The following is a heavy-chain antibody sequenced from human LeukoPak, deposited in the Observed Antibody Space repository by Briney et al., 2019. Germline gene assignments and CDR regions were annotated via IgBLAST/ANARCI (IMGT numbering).Heavy chain of an antibody. CDR1: GFTFSTYG. Sequence: GGSLRLSRAASGFTFSTYGMHWVRQAPGKGLEWVAVIWYDGSKKYYADSVKGRFTISRDNSKNTLYLQMNSLRAEDTAVYYCAKTDSSGYCIDSWGQGTLVTVSS. CDR3: AKTDSSGYCIDS. CDR2: IWYDGSKK. V-gene: IGHV3-33*06. J-gene: IGHJ4*02. D-gene: IGHD3-22*01.